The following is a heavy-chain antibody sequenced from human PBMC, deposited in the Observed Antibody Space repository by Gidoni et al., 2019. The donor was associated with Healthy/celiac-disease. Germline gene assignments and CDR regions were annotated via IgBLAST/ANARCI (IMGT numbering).Heavy chain of an antibody. D-gene: IGHD6-13*01. Sequence: QVQLVQSGAEVTKPGSSVKVSCKASGGTFSSYAISWVRQAPGQGLEWMGRIIPILGIANYAQKFQGRVTITADKSTSTAYMELSSLRSEDTAVYYCASNGYSSSWYGGYFDYWGQGTLVTVSS. J-gene: IGHJ4*02. V-gene: IGHV1-69*04. CDR2: IIPILGIA. CDR1: GGTFSSYA. CDR3: ASNGYSSSWYGGYFDY.